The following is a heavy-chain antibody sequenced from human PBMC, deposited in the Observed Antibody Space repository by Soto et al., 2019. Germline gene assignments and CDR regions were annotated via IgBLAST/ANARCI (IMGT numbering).Heavy chain of an antibody. CDR1: GYRFITYY. J-gene: IGHJ4*02. V-gene: IGHV1-46*01. Sequence: AASVKVSCKASGYRFITYYLHWVRQAPGQGLEWMGMINPNGGATTYAQKFQGRVTMTTDTSTSTVYMELSSLRFDDTAVYYCARGISGTYTALDFWGQGALVTVSS. CDR2: INPNGGAT. D-gene: IGHD1-26*01. CDR3: ARGISGTYTALDF.